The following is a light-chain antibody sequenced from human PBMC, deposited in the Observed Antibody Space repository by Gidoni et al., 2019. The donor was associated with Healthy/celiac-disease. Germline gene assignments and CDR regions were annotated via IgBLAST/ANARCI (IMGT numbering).Light chain of an antibody. J-gene: IGKJ1*01. V-gene: IGKV1-39*01. CDR1: QSISSY. Sequence: DIQMTQSPSSLSASVGDRVTITCRASQSISSYLNWYQQKPGKAPKLLIYAASSLQSGVPSRFSDSGSGTDFTLTISSLQPEYFATYYCQQSYSTLSWTFGQGTKVEIK. CDR3: QQSYSTLSWT. CDR2: AAS.